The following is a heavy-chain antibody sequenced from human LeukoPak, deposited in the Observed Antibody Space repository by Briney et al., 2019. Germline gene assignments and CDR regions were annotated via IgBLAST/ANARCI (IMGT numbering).Heavy chain of an antibody. V-gene: IGHV4-30-2*01. D-gene: IGHD3-10*01. CDR2: IYHSGST. J-gene: IGHJ4*02. CDR3: AREAYYYGSGISSYFDY. Sequence: SETLSLTCTVSGGSISHYSWSWIRQPPGKGLEWIGYIYHSGSTYYNPSLKSRVTISVDRSKNQFSLKLSSVTAADTAVYYCAREAYYYGSGISSYFDYGGQGTLVTVPS. CDR1: GGSISHYS.